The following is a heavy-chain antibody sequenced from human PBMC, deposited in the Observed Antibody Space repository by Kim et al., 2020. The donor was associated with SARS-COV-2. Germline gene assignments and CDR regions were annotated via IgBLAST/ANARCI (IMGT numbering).Heavy chain of an antibody. CDR2: ISYDGSNK. CDR3: ARAQALAAAGTPDYGMDV. D-gene: IGHD6-13*01. CDR1: GFTFSSYG. V-gene: IGHV3-33*05. J-gene: IGHJ6*02. Sequence: GGSLRLSCAASGFTFSSYGMHWVRQAPGKGLEWVAVISYDGSNKYYADSVKGRFTISRDNSKNTLYLQMNSLRAEDTAVYYCARAQALAAAGTPDYGMDVWGQGTTVTVSS.